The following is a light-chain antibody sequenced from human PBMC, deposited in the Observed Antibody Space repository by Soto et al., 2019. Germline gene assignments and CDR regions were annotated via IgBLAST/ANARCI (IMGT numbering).Light chain of an antibody. Sequence: IQMTQSPSSLSASVGDRVTITCRASQGVRDDVGWYQQKPGKAPKLLIYSASTLQSGVPSRFSGSGSGTDFTLTISGLQTEDFATYYCLQESNYPLTFGGGPKVDIK. CDR3: LQESNYPLT. CDR2: SAS. J-gene: IGKJ4*01. CDR1: QGVRDD. V-gene: IGKV1-6*01.